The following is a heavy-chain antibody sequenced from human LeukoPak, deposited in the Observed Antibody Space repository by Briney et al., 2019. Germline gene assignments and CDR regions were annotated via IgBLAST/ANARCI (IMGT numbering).Heavy chain of an antibody. CDR3: AKDDDVGATTAIDY. V-gene: IGHV3-33*06. Sequence: PRGSLRLSCAASGFTFSRYGMHWVRQAPGKGLEWVTVIWSDGSYKYYANSVKGRFTISRDNSKSTLYLQMDSLRAEDTAVYYCAKDDDVGATTAIDYWGQGTLVTVSS. D-gene: IGHD1-26*01. CDR2: IWSDGSYK. CDR1: GFTFSRYG. J-gene: IGHJ4*02.